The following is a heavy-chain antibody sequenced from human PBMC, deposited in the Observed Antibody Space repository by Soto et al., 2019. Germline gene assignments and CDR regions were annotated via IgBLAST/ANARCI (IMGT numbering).Heavy chain of an antibody. CDR3: ARTIPTVTHYYYYGMDV. V-gene: IGHV4-59*01. D-gene: IGHD4-17*01. J-gene: IGHJ6*02. CDR2: IYYSGST. Sequence: PSETLSLTCTVSGGSISSYYWSWIRQPPGKGLEWIGYIYYSGSTNYNPSLKSRVTISVDTSKNQFSLKLSSVTAADTAVYYCARTIPTVTHYYYYGMDVWGQGTTVTVSS. CDR1: GGSISSYY.